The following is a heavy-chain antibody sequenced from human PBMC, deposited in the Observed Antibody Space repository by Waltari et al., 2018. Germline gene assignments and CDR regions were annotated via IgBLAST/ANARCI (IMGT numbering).Heavy chain of an antibody. J-gene: IGHJ4*02. V-gene: IGHV3-30*02. CDR3: AKDLTRQWLESPFDY. CDR1: GFTFSSYG. Sequence: QVQLVESGGGVVQPGGSLRLSCAASGFTFSSYGMTWVRPAPGKGLEWVAFIRYDGSNKYYADSVKGRFTISRDNSKNTLYLQMNSLRAEDTAVYYCAKDLTRQWLESPFDYWGQGTLVTVSS. CDR2: IRYDGSNK. D-gene: IGHD6-19*01.